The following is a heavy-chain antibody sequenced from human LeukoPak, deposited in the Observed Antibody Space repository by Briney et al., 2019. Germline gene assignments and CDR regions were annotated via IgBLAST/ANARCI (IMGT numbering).Heavy chain of an antibody. CDR3: ARAPRGDYATFDY. Sequence: GASVKVSCKASGYTFTGYYMHWVRQAPGQGLEWMGWINPNSGGTSYAQKFQGRVTMTRDTSISTAYMELSRLRSDDTAVYYCARAPRGDYATFDYWGQGTLVTVSS. CDR2: INPNSGGT. D-gene: IGHD4-17*01. J-gene: IGHJ4*02. CDR1: GYTFTGYY. V-gene: IGHV1-2*02.